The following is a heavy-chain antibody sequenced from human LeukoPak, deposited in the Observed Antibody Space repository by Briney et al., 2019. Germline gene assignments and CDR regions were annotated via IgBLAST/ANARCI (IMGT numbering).Heavy chain of an antibody. V-gene: IGHV4-59*01. CDR3: AREARGWFDP. CDR2: IYYSGST. Sequence: SETLSLTCTVSGGSISSYYWSWLRQPPGKGLEWIGYIYYSGSTNYIPSLPSRVTISVDTSKNQFSLKLSSGTAADTAVYYCAREARGWFDPWGQGTLVTVSS. CDR1: GGSISSYY. J-gene: IGHJ5*02.